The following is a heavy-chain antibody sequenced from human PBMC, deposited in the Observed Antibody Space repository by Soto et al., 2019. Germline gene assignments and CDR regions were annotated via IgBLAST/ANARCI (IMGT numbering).Heavy chain of an antibody. CDR3: AMAKTTLYNWFDP. V-gene: IGHV4-59*08. D-gene: IGHD1-7*01. CDR1: GGSINDYY. J-gene: IGHJ5*02. Sequence: PSETLSLTCTVSGGSINDYYWSWIRQPPGKGLEWIGQIFYTGSTNYNPSLKSRVTISVDRSKNQFSLRLRSVTAADTAVYYWAMAKTTLYNWFDPWGQGTLVTVSS. CDR2: IFYTGST.